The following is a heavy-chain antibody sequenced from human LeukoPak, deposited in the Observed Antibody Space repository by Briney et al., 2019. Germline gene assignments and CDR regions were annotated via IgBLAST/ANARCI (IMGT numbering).Heavy chain of an antibody. V-gene: IGHV3-23*01. CDR1: EFTYG. J-gene: IGHJ3*02. CDR3: ARIEWERLGRAFDI. Sequence: PGGSLRLSCTASEFTYGMNWVRQAPGKGLECVSSISSSGSNTYYADSVKGRFTISRDNSKNTLYLQMNSLRAEDMAVYYCARIEWERLGRAFDIWGQGTMVTVSS. CDR2: ISSSGSNT. D-gene: IGHD1-26*01.